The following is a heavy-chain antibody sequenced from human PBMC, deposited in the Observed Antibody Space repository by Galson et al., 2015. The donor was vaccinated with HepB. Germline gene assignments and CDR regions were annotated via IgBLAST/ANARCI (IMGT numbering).Heavy chain of an antibody. Sequence: SLRLSCAASGFTFSSYGMNWVRQAPGKGLEWVSYITSTSSTIYYADSVKGRFTMSRDNAKNSLYLQMDSLRDEDTAVYYCARDQLGYCSAKTCYNSHAFDIWGRGTMVTVSS. D-gene: IGHD2-2*02. V-gene: IGHV3-48*02. CDR3: ARDQLGYCSAKTCYNSHAFDI. CDR2: ITSTSSTI. J-gene: IGHJ3*02. CDR1: GFTFSSYG.